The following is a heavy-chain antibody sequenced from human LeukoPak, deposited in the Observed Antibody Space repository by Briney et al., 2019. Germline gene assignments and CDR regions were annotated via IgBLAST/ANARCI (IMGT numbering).Heavy chain of an antibody. V-gene: IGHV4-4*07. CDR2: IYTSGST. J-gene: IGHJ4*02. Sequence: SETLSLTCTVSGGSISSYYWSWIRQPAGKGLEWIGRIYTSGSTNYNPSLKSRVTMSVDTSKNQFSLKLSSVTAADTAVYYCAKNQASLNHFDYWGQGTLVTVSS. CDR1: GGSISSYY. CDR3: AKNQASLNHFDY.